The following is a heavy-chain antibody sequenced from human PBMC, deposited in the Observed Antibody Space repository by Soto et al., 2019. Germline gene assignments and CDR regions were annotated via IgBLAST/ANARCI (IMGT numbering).Heavy chain of an antibody. CDR1: GGSSSGYY. CDR2: INHSGST. V-gene: IGHV4-34*01. D-gene: IGHD2-15*01. CDR3: ARTPHIVVVVAARLYNWFDP. Sequence: SETLSLTCAVYGGSSSGYYWSWIRQPPGKGLEWIGEINHSGSTNYNPSLKSRVTISVDTSKNQFSLELSSVTAADTAVYYCARTPHIVVVVAARLYNWFDPWGQGTLVTVSS. J-gene: IGHJ5*02.